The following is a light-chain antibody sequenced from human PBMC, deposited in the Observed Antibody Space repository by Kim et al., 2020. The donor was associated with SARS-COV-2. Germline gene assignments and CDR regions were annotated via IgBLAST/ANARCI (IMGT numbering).Light chain of an antibody. CDR2: ETS. V-gene: IGKV3-11*01. CDR3: QQRYNWPLT. Sequence: EIVLTQSPATLSLSPGERATLSCRASQSVGNSLAWFQQKPGQAPRLLIFETSNRATGIAARFSGSGSGTAFTLTISSLEPEDFAVYYCQQRYNWPLTFGGGTKVEI. J-gene: IGKJ4*01. CDR1: QSVGNS.